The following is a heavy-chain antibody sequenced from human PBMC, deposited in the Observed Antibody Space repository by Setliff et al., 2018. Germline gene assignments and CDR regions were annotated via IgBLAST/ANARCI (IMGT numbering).Heavy chain of an antibody. CDR2: ISGTGNTV. Sequence: GGSLRLSCAASGFRFSDLYMSWVRQVPGKGLEWLSKISGTGNTVYYADSVKGRFTISRDNAKNSLYLQMNSLRAEDTAVYYCVRDPRGGFPSYYGMDVWGQGTTVTVSS. CDR3: VRDPRGGFPSYYGMDV. J-gene: IGHJ6*02. CDR1: GFRFSDLY. D-gene: IGHD2-15*01. V-gene: IGHV3-11*04.